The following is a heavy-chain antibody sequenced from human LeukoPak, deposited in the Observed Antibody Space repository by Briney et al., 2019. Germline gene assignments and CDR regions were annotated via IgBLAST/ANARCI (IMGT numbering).Heavy chain of an antibody. CDR2: ISWNSGSI. CDR3: AKDLTETYSSGYYGDFDY. Sequence: GGSLRLSCAASGFTFDAYAMHWVRQAPGKGLEWVSGISWNSGSIGYADSVKGRFTISRDNAKNSLYLQMNSLRAEDTALYYCAKDLTETYSSGYYGDFDYWGQGTLVTVSS. D-gene: IGHD3-22*01. J-gene: IGHJ4*02. V-gene: IGHV3-9*01. CDR1: GFTFDAYA.